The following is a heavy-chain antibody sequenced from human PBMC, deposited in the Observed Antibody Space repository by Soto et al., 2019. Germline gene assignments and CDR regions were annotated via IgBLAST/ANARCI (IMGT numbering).Heavy chain of an antibody. CDR2: IYHSGST. D-gene: IGHD2-15*01. V-gene: IGHV4-30-2*01. Sequence: PSETLSLTCAVSGGSISSGGYSWSWIRQPPGKGLEWIGYIYHSGSTYYNPSLKSRVTISVDTSKNQFSLKLSSVTAADTAVYYCAREGGRYCTGGSCQVDYWGQGTLVTSPQ. CDR1: GGSISSGGYS. CDR3: AREGGRYCTGGSCQVDY. J-gene: IGHJ4*02.